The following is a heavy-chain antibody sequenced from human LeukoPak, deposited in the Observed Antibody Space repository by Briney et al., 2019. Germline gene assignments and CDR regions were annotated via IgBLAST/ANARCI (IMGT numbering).Heavy chain of an antibody. D-gene: IGHD5-18*01. CDR2: ISSSSNYI. Sequence: GGSLRLSCAASGFTFSTYSMNWVRQAPGKGLEWVSSISSSSNYIYSADSVKGRFTISRDNAKNSLYLQMNSLRAEDTAVYYCGRVIEDNSYDSGYFDYWGQGTLVTVSS. J-gene: IGHJ4*02. CDR3: GRVIEDNSYDSGYFDY. V-gene: IGHV3-21*01. CDR1: GFTFSTYS.